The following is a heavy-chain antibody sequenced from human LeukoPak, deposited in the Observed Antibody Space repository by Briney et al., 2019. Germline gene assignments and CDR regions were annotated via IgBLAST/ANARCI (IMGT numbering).Heavy chain of an antibody. CDR3: ARDRVAAAGHSDAFDY. D-gene: IGHD6-13*01. V-gene: IGHV1-18*01. CDR1: VYIFTSYG. Sequence: ASVKVSCKASVYIFTSYGISWVRQAPGQGLEWMGWISAYNGNTNYAQKLQGRVTMTTDTSTSTAYMELRSLRSDDTAVYYCARDRVAAAGHSDAFDYWGQGTLVTVSS. CDR2: ISAYNGNT. J-gene: IGHJ4*02.